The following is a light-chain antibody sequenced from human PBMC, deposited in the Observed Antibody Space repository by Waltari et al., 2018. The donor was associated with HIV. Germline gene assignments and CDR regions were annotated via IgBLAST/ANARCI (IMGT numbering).Light chain of an antibody. V-gene: IGKV1-5*03. Sequence: DIQMTQSPSTLSASVGDRVTITCRASPSISDWLAWYQQKPGKAPKLLIYKASSLESGVPSRFSGTGSGTKFTLTITSLQPDDFATYYCQQYNSNLWTFGQGTKVEIK. CDR1: PSISDW. CDR2: KAS. J-gene: IGKJ1*01. CDR3: QQYNSNLWT.